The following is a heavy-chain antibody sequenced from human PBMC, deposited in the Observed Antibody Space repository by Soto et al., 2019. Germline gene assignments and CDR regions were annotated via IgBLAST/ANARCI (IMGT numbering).Heavy chain of an antibody. V-gene: IGHV4-4*07. CDR3: ARMSNSGFYRPEGDYYYYGMDV. D-gene: IGHD3-22*01. Sequence: SETLSLICSVSGGSISGDRWPCTRQSGGKGLDGIGRMYISGTTKYNPSLKSRGTLSVDTAKNQISLKLTSVTAADTAIYYCARMSNSGFYRPEGDYYYYGMDVWGQGTTVTVSS. J-gene: IGHJ6*02. CDR1: GGSISGDR. CDR2: MYISGTT.